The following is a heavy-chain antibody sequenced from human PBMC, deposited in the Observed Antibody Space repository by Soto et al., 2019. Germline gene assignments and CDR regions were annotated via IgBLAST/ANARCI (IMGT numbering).Heavy chain of an antibody. CDR2: ISWNSGSI. V-gene: IGHV3-9*01. Sequence: EVQLVESGGGLVQPGRSLRLSCAASGFTFDDYAMHWVRQAPGKGLEWVSGISWNSGSIGYADSVKGRFTISRDNAKNALYLQMNSLRAEDTALYYCAKGGATVRSRNWFGPWGQGTLVTVSS. CDR3: AKGGATVRSRNWFGP. CDR1: GFTFDDYA. D-gene: IGHD4-17*01. J-gene: IGHJ5*02.